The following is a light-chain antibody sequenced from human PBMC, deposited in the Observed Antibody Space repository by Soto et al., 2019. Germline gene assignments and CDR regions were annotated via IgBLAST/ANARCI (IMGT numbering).Light chain of an antibody. V-gene: IGKV3-20*01. CDR3: QQYGSSPPIT. J-gene: IGKJ5*01. CDR2: DAS. Sequence: EIVLTQYPGTLSLSPGERATLSCRASQSVSSSYLAWYQQKPGQAPRLLIYDASSRATGIPDRFSGSGSGTDFTLTISRLEPEDFAVYYCQQYGSSPPITFGQGTRLEI. CDR1: QSVSSSY.